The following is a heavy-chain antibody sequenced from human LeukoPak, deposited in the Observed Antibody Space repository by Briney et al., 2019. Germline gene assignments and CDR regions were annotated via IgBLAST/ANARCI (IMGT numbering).Heavy chain of an antibody. CDR3: AREKYSSSSWFDY. D-gene: IGHD6-6*01. CDR2: INPNSGGT. CDR1: GYTFTGYY. Sequence: RWASVKVSCKASGYTFTGYYMHWVRQAPGQGLEWMGWINPNSGGTNYAQKFQGRVTMTRDTSISTAYMELSRLRSDDTAVYYCAREKYSSSSWFDYWGQGTLVTVSS. V-gene: IGHV1-2*02. J-gene: IGHJ4*02.